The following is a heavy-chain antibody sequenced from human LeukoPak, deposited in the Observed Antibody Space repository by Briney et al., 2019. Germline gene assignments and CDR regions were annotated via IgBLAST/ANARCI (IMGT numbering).Heavy chain of an antibody. CDR2: ISAYNGNT. CDR3: ARDAGLRESWFDP. V-gene: IGHV1-18*01. Sequence: GASVKVSCKASGYTFTSYGISWVRQAPGQGLEWMGWISAYNGNTNYAQKFQGRVTMTRDTSISTAYMELSRLRSDDTAVYYCARDAGLRESWFDPWGQGTLVTVSS. CDR1: GYTFTSYG. J-gene: IGHJ5*02. D-gene: IGHD3-16*01.